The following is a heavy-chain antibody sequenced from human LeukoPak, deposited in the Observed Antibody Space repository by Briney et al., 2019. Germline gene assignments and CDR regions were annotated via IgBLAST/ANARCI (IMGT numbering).Heavy chain of an antibody. CDR3: ARYCGGDCYGLDV. J-gene: IGHJ6*02. Sequence: QAGGSLRLSCAGSGFTYSSYWMSWVRQAPGKGLEWLANIKQDGSEIHYVDSVKGRFSISRENAKNSLYLQMNSLRAEDTAVYYCARYCGGDCYGLDVWGQGTTVTVSS. CDR1: GFTYSSYW. D-gene: IGHD2-21*01. CDR2: IKQDGSEI. V-gene: IGHV3-7*01.